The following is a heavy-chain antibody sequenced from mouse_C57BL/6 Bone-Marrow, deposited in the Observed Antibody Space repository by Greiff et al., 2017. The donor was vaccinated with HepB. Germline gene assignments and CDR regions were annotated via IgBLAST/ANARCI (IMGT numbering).Heavy chain of an antibody. Sequence: VQLQQSGAELVKPGASVKLSCKASGYTFTSYWMHWVKQRPGQGLEWIGMIHPNSSSTNYNEKFKSKATLTVDKSSSTAYMQLSSLTSEDSAVYYCARYPPLYYGSSYDAMDYWGQGTSVTVSS. D-gene: IGHD1-1*01. V-gene: IGHV1-64*01. J-gene: IGHJ4*01. CDR1: GYTFTSYW. CDR3: ARYPPLYYGSSYDAMDY. CDR2: IHPNSSST.